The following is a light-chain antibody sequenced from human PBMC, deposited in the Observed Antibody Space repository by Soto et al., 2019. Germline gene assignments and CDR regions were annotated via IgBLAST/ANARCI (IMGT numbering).Light chain of an antibody. J-gene: IGKJ1*01. V-gene: IGKV3-20*01. CDR2: GTS. Sequence: EIVLTQSPGSLSLSPGERATLSCRASQTVSSRYLAWYQQKPGQAPRLLLYGTSSRATGIPDRFSGSGFGTDFTLTISRLEPEDFAIYYCQQYGTSPPWTFGQGTNVE. CDR1: QTVSSRY. CDR3: QQYGTSPPWT.